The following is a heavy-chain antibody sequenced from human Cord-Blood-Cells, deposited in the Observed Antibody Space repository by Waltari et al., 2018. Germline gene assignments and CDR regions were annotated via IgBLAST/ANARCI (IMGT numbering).Heavy chain of an antibody. CDR1: GFTFSSYA. J-gene: IGHJ2*01. CDR3: AKDRTGGYGYWYFDL. Sequence: EVQLLESGGGLVQPGGSLSLSCAASGFTFSSYAMSWVRQAPGKGLEWVSAISGSGGSTYYADSVKGRFTISRDNSKNTLYLQMNSLRAEDTAVYYCAKDRTGGYGYWYFDLWGRGTLVTVSS. D-gene: IGHD5-12*01. CDR2: ISGSGGST. V-gene: IGHV3-23*01.